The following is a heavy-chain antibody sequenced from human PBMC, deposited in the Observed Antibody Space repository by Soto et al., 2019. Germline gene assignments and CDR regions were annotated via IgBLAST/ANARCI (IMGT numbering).Heavy chain of an antibody. CDR2: ISSSSSYI. V-gene: IGHV3-21*01. CDR3: ARDRELERLWAWGFDY. J-gene: IGHJ4*02. D-gene: IGHD1-1*01. Sequence: GGSLRLSCAASGFTFSSYSMNWVRQAPGKGLEWVSSISSSSSYIYYADSVKGRFTISRDNAKNSLYLQMNSLRAEDTAVYYCARDRELERLWAWGFDYWGQGTLVTVSS. CDR1: GFTFSSYS.